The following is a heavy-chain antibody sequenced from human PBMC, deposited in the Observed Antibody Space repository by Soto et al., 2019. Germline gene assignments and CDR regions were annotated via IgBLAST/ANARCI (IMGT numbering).Heavy chain of an antibody. CDR1: GFTFGSYA. D-gene: IGHD6-6*01. Sequence: GGSLRLSCAASGFTFGSYAMSWVRQAPGKGLDWVSAISGSGGTTYYAGSVQGRFTISRDNSKNTLYLQMNSLRAEDMAVYYCARRARPDFYYMDVWGKGTTVTVS. J-gene: IGHJ6*03. CDR2: ISGSGGTT. V-gene: IGHV3-23*01. CDR3: ARRARPDFYYMDV.